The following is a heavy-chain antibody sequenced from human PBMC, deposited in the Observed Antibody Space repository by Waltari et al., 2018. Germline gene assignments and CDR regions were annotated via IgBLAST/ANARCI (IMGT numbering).Heavy chain of an antibody. CDR2: IKQDGSEK. J-gene: IGHJ4*02. Sequence: EVQLVESGGGLVQPGGSLRLSCAASGFTFRSYWMSWVRQAPGKGQEWVANIKQDGSEKYYVDSVKGRFTISRDNAKNSLYLQMNSLRAEDTAVYYCASRSSSPPPGSGYWGQGTLVTVSS. V-gene: IGHV3-7*01. D-gene: IGHD6-13*01. CDR3: ASRSSSPPPGSGY. CDR1: GFTFRSYW.